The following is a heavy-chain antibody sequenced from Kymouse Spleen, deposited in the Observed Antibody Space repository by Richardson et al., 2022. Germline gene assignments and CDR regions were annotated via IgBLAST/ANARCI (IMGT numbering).Heavy chain of an antibody. CDR2: IYHSGST. Sequence: QVQLQESGPGLVKPSGTLSLTCAVSGGSISSSNWWSWVRQPPGKGLEWIGEIYHSGSTNYNPSLKSRVTISVDKSKNQFSLKLSSVTAADTAVYYCARDPV*LELRYYYYYGMDVWGQGTTVTVSS. CDR1: GGSISSSNW. CDR3: ARDPV*LELRYYYYYGMDV. V-gene: IGHV4-4*02. J-gene: IGHJ6*02. D-gene: IGHD1-7*01.